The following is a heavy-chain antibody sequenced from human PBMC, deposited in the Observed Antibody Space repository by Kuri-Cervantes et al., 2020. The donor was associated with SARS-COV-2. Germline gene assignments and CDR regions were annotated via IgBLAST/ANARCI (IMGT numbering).Heavy chain of an antibody. CDR2: IYHSGST. J-gene: IGHJ2*01. CDR3: ARRTVGHFDL. Sequence: SQTLSLTCAVSGYSISSGYYWGWIRQPPGKGLEWIGSIYHSGSTYYNPSLKSQVTISVDTSKNQFSLKLSSVTAADTAVYYCARRTVGHFDLWGRGTLVTVSS. V-gene: IGHV4-38-2*01. D-gene: IGHD3-16*01. CDR1: GYSISSGYY.